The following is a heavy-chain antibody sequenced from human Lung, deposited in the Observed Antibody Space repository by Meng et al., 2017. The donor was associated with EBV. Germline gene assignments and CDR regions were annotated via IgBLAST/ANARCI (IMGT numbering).Heavy chain of an antibody. CDR3: ARGATSVFDL. J-gene: IGHJ2*01. CDR2: TYYRSKWYN. Sequence: HLLQSVPAPGAPPMPRLITVFSSGDSFSSSSAAWTWIRQSPSRGLEWLGRTYYRSKWYNDYAVFVKSRITINPDTSKNQFSLQLNSVTPEDTAVYYCARGATSVFDLWGRGTLVTVSS. CDR1: GDSFSSSSAA. V-gene: IGHV6-1*01.